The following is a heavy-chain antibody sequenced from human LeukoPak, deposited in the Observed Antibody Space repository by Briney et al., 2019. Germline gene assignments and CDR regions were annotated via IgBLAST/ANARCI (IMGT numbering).Heavy chain of an antibody. CDR2: IYTSGST. V-gene: IGHV4-4*07. CDR1: GGSISSYY. J-gene: IGHJ3*02. Sequence: SETLSLTCTVSGGSISSYYWSWIRQPAGKGLEWIGRIYTSGSTNYNPSLKSRVTMSVDTSKNQFSLKLSSVTAADTALYYCARDHKGGDGADAFDIWGHGTMVTVSS. D-gene: IGHD5-24*01. CDR3: ARDHKGGDGADAFDI.